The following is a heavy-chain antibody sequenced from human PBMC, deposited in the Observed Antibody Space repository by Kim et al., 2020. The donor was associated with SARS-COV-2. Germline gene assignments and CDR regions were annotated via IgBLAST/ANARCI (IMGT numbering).Heavy chain of an antibody. CDR1: GYTLTELS. J-gene: IGHJ3*02. CDR3: ATDHVQLERRVVSILYGAFDI. V-gene: IGHV1-24*01. D-gene: IGHD1-1*01. CDR2: FDPEDGET. Sequence: ASVKVSCKVSGYTLTELSMHWVRQAPGKGLEWMGGFDPEDGETIYAQKFQGRVTMTEDTSTDTAYMELSSLRSEDTAVYYCATDHVQLERRVVSILYGAFDIWGQGTMVTVSS.